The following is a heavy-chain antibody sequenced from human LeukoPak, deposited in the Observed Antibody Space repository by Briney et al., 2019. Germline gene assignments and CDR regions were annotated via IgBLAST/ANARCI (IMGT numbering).Heavy chain of an antibody. J-gene: IGHJ5*02. D-gene: IGHD6-13*01. CDR2: INPNSGGT. V-gene: IGHV1-2*02. CDR1: GYTFTGYY. Sequence: ASVKVSCKASGYTFTGYYMHWVRQAPGQGLEWMGWINPNSGGTNYAQRFQGRVTMTRDTSINTAYMELSRLRSDDTAVYYCTRGRAAAGSFWFDPWGQGTLVTVSS. CDR3: TRGRAAAGSFWFDP.